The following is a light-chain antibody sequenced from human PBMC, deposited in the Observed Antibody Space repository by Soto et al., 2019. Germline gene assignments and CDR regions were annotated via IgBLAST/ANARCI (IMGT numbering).Light chain of an antibody. CDR3: QQYNSYSGT. CDR1: QSISSW. Sequence: DIQMTQSPSTLSASVGDRVTITCRASQSISSWLAWYQQKPGKAPKLLIYDASSLESGVPSRFSGSGSGTEVTLPLSSLQPDDFATYYCQQYNSYSGTFGQGTKVEIK. J-gene: IGKJ1*01. V-gene: IGKV1-5*01. CDR2: DAS.